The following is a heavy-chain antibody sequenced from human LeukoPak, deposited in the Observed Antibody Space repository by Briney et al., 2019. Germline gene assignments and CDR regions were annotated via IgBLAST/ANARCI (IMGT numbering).Heavy chain of an antibody. CDR1: GYTFTSYG. CDR2: ISTFSGNT. Sequence: ASVNVSCKASGYTFTSYGISWVRQAPGEGLEWMGWISTFSGNTEYAHKVQGRVTMTTETSTRTAYMELRSLRSDDTAVYYCARGHLYDDILTGLHFDYWGQGTLVTVSS. J-gene: IGHJ4*02. D-gene: IGHD3-9*01. CDR3: ARGHLYDDILTGLHFDY. V-gene: IGHV1-18*01.